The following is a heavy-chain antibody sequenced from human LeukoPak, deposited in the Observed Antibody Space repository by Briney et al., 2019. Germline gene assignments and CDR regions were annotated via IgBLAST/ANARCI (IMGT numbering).Heavy chain of an antibody. Sequence: SVKVSCKASGGTFSSYAISWVRQAPGQGLEWMGRIIPIFGTANYAQKFQGRVTITTDESTSTAYMELSSLRSEDTAVYYCARDMVWLGVPDAFDIWGQGTMVTVSS. V-gene: IGHV1-69*05. CDR2: IIPIFGTA. CDR1: GGTFSSYA. D-gene: IGHD3-10*01. J-gene: IGHJ3*02. CDR3: ARDMVWLGVPDAFDI.